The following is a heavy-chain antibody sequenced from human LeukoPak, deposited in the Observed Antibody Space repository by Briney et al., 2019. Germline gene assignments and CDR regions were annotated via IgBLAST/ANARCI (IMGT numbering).Heavy chain of an antibody. V-gene: IGHV3-9*01. CDR2: ISWNSGSI. Sequence: GGSLRLSCAGSGFIFNNYAMHWVRQPLGKGLEWVSGISWNSGSIDYADSVKGRFTISRDNAKNSLYLQMNSLRVEDTAFYYCAKNNRRHYTSGPNPDSLHWGQGALVTVSS. J-gene: IGHJ4*02. CDR1: GFIFNNYA. D-gene: IGHD6-19*01. CDR3: AKNNRRHYTSGPNPDSLH.